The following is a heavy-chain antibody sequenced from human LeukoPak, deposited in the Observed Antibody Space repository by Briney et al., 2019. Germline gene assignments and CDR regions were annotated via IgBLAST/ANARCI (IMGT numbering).Heavy chain of an antibody. D-gene: IGHD3-22*01. J-gene: IGHJ4*02. CDR3: AKRDYYDSSGYSPLFEH. CDR2: MSGSGDST. Sequence: GGSLRLSCAASGFTVSSTYMSWVRQAPGKGLECVSGMSGSGDSTYHADSVKGRFTISRDNSKNTLYLEMNSLRAEDTAIYYCAKRDYYDSSGYSPLFEHWGQGTLVTVSS. V-gene: IGHV3-23*01. CDR1: GFTVSSTY.